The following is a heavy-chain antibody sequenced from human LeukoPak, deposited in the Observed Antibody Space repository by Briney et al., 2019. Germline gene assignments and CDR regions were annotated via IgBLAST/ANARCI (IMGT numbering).Heavy chain of an antibody. CDR1: GFTFSSYD. V-gene: IGHV3-13*05. D-gene: IGHD3-10*01. Sequence: GGSLRLSSAASGFTFSSYDMYWVRQTTGKGLEWVSGIGTAGDPSYASSVKGRFTISRENVKDSLYLQMNSLRAGDTAVYYCARGDYYGSGSFDYWGQGTLVTVSS. CDR2: IGTAGDP. J-gene: IGHJ4*02. CDR3: ARGDYYGSGSFDY.